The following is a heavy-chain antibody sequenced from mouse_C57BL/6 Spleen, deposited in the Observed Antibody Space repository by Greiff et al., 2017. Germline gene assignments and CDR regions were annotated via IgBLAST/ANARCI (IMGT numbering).Heavy chain of an antibody. CDR2: FYPGSGSI. D-gene: IGHD1-1*01. CDR3: ARHEDPSIYYYGSSFAY. V-gene: IGHV1-62-2*01. J-gene: IGHJ3*01. Sequence: VQLQQSGAELVKPGASVKLSCKASGYTFTEYTIHWVKQRSGQGLEWIGWFYPGSGSIKYNEKFKDKATLTADKSSITVYMELSRLTSEDSAVYFCARHEDPSIYYYGSSFAYWGQGTLVTVSA. CDR1: GYTFTEYT.